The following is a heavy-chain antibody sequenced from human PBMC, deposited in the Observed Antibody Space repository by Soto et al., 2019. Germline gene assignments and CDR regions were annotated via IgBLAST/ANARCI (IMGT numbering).Heavy chain of an antibody. CDR3: AGYNWNSQNY. D-gene: IGHD1-7*01. V-gene: IGHV3-74*01. CDR1: GFTFSKAW. J-gene: IGHJ4*01. CDR2: IMSKTDGSWT. Sequence: GGSLRLSCATSGFTFSKAWVGWVRQAPGKGLEWVGRIMSKTDGSWTIHADSVKGRFTISRDNAKSMVYLQMNSLRVEDTAVYYCAGYNWNSQNYWGHGTLVTVSS.